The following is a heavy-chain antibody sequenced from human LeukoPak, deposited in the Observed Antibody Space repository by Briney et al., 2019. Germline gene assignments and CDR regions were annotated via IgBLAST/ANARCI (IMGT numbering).Heavy chain of an antibody. D-gene: IGHD4-17*01. J-gene: IGHJ5*02. CDR1: GGSISSYY. V-gene: IGHV4-59*01. Sequence: SETLSLTCTVSGGSISSYYWSWIRQPPGKGLEWIGYIYYSGSTNYNPSLKSRVTISVDTSKNQFSLKPSSVTAADTAVYYCARGLYKGDYWYWFDPWGQGTLVTVSS. CDR2: IYYSGST. CDR3: ARGLYKGDYWYWFDP.